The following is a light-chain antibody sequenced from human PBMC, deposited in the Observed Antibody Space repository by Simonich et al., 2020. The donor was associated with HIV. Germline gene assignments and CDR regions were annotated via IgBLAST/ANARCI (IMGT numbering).Light chain of an antibody. CDR1: QIISSW. Sequence: DIQMTQSPSILSASVGDRVTITCRTSQIISSWLAWYQQKQGKAPKLLIYKASNLQSGVPSRFSGSGSGTEFTLTISSLQPEDFATYYCQQYNSYPRTFGQGTKVEIK. J-gene: IGKJ1*01. CDR3: QQYNSYPRT. CDR2: KAS. V-gene: IGKV1-5*03.